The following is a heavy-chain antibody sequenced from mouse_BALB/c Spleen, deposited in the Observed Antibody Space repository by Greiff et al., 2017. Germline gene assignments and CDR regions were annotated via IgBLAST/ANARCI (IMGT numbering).Heavy chain of an antibody. CDR1: GFTFSDYS. CDR2: ISDGGSYI. CDR3: KRGEERGYMDY. J-gene: IGHJ4*01. V-gene: IGHV5-4*02. Sequence: EVQVAESGGGLVKPGGSLKLSCAASGFTFSDYSMHWVRQTPEKRLEWVANISDGGSYIYYPDSVKGRFTISRDNAKNNPYLQMSRLKSEDTAMYYCKRGEERGYMDYWGQGTTVTVSS.